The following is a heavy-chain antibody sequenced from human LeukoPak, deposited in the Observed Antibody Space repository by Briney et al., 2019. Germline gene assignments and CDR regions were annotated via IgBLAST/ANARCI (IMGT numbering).Heavy chain of an antibody. CDR1: GGSISSGGYS. D-gene: IGHD3-10*01. V-gene: IGHV4-30-2*01. Sequence: SQTLSLTCAVSGGSISSGGYSWRWIRQPPGRGLEWIVYIYDSGSTYYNPSLKSRVTISVDRSKNQFSLKLSSVTAADTAVYYCASTTLYGSGRNKGHSTFDYWGQGTLVTVSS. J-gene: IGHJ4*02. CDR3: ASTTLYGSGRNKGHSTFDY. CDR2: IYDSGST.